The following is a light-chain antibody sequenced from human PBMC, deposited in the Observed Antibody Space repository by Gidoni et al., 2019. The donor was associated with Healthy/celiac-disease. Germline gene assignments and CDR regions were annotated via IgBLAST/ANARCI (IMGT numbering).Light chain of an antibody. CDR2: GAS. J-gene: IGKJ1*01. V-gene: IGKV3-15*01. CDR1: QSVSSN. Sequence: LSCRASQSVSSNLAWYQQKPGQAPRLLIYGASTRATGIPARFSGSGSGTEFTLTISSLQSEDFAVYYCQQYNNWPPWTFGQGTKVEIK. CDR3: QQYNNWPPWT.